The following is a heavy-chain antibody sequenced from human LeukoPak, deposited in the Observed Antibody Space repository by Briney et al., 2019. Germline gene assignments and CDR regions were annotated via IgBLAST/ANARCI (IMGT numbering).Heavy chain of an antibody. CDR2: INPDGTTI. CDR3: GRDDWGSVDY. V-gene: IGHV3-74*01. CDR1: GFTFSTYW. J-gene: IGHJ4*02. Sequence: GGSLRLSCAASGFTFSTYWMHWVRQAPGKGLVWVARINPDGTTITYADSVKGRFTISRDNAKNTLDLQMDSPRAEDTAVYYCGRDDWGSVDYWGQGTLVTVSS. D-gene: IGHD7-27*01.